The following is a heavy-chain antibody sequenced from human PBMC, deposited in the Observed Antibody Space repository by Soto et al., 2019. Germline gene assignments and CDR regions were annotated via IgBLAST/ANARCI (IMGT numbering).Heavy chain of an antibody. CDR1: GFTFGTYS. V-gene: IGHV3-23*01. D-gene: IGHD5-18*01. J-gene: IGHJ5*02. Sequence: ESLLAACPAPGFTFGTYSINWVRQAPGKGLEWVSVITRSGGSTYYADSVKVRFTISSDNSENTLYLQMNSLRGDDTDVYYCAKDRSVDTRDWFDPWGQGTLVTVYS. CDR2: ITRSGGST. CDR3: AKDRSVDTRDWFDP.